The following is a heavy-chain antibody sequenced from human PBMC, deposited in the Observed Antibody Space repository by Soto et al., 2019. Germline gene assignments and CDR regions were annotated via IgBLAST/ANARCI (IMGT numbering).Heavy chain of an antibody. D-gene: IGHD3-22*01. V-gene: IGHV1-58*01. CDR1: GFTFTSSA. Sequence: SVKVSCKASGFTFTSSAVQWVRQARGQRLEWIGWIVVGSGSTNYAQKFQERVTITRDMSTSTAYMELSSLRSEDTAVYYCAAAEGYYDSSGYQPFDYWGQGTLVTVSS. J-gene: IGHJ4*02. CDR3: AAAEGYYDSSGYQPFDY. CDR2: IVVGSGST.